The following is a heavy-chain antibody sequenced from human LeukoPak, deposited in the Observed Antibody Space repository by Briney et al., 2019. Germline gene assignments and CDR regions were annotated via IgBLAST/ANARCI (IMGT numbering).Heavy chain of an antibody. J-gene: IGHJ4*02. CDR2: ISYDGSNK. V-gene: IGHV3-30-3*01. Sequence: GGSLRLSCAASGFTFSSYAMHWVRQAPGKGLEWVAVISYDGSNKYYADSVKGRFTISRDNSKNTLYLQMNSLRAEDTAVYYCARAQMDLFQWLVQGFDYWGQGTLVTVSS. CDR3: ARAQMDLFQWLVQGFDY. D-gene: IGHD6-19*01. CDR1: GFTFSSYA.